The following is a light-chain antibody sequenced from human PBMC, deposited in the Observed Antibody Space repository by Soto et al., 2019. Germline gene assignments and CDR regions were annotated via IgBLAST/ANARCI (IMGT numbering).Light chain of an antibody. V-gene: IGLV2-8*01. J-gene: IGLJ1*01. CDR1: SSDVGGYNY. CDR2: EVT. CDR3: TSYAGSNNLGV. Sequence: QSALTQPPSASGSPGQSVTISCTGTSSDVGGYNYVSWYQQHPGKAPKVIIYEVTKRPSGVPDRFSGSKSGNTASLTVSGLQPEDEADYYCTSYAGSNNLGVFGTGTKLTVL.